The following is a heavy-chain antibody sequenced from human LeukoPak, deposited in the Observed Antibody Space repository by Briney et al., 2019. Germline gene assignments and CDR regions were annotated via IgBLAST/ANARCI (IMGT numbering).Heavy chain of an antibody. CDR2: IYYSGGT. CDR3: ARQSGGVGTKVDY. J-gene: IGHJ4*02. V-gene: IGHV4-59*08. Sequence: PSETLSLTCTVSVASISSYYWTWIRQPPGKGLEWIGYIYYSGGTSYNPSLKSRVTISVDTSKNQFSLKLSSVTAADTAVYYCARQSGGVGTKVDYWGQGTLVTVSS. CDR1: VASISSYY. D-gene: IGHD3-16*01.